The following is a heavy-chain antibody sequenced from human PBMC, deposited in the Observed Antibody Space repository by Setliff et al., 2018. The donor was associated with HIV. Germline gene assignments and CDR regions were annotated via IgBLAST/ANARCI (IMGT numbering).Heavy chain of an antibody. V-gene: IGHV1-46*01. Sequence: ASVKVSCKVSGYSLIALSMHWVRQAPGQGLEWMGIINPSGGSTTYAQKFQGRVTMTRDTSASTAYMELSSLRSEDTAVYYCAHHARVGDGYNYDYYYYYMDVWGKGTTVTVSS. CDR3: AHHARVGDGYNYDYYYYYMDV. J-gene: IGHJ6*03. CDR2: INPSGGST. CDR1: GYSLIALS. D-gene: IGHD5-12*01.